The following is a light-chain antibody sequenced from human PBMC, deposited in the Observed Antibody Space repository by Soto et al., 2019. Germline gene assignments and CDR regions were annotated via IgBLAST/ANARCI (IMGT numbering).Light chain of an antibody. V-gene: IGLV3-21*02. J-gene: IGLJ1*01. CDR1: NIGGKS. CDR3: HVWDSSSDHYV. Sequence: SYELTQQPSVSVAPGQTARITCGGNNIGGKSVHWYQQKPGQAPVLVVYDDSDRPSGIPDRFSGSNSGDTATLTIRRVEAGDEADYYCHVWDSSSDHYVFGTGTKLTVL. CDR2: DDS.